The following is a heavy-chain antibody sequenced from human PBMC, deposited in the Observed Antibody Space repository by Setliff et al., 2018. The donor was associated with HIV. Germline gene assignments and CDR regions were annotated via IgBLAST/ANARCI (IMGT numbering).Heavy chain of an antibody. CDR1: GGSISGHY. J-gene: IGHJ4*02. CDR2: IYYSGST. V-gene: IGHV4-59*11. CDR3: ARSGLAAASDY. D-gene: IGHD6-13*01. Sequence: PSETLSLTCIVSGGSISGHYWSWIRQPPGKGLEWIGSIYYSGSTNYNPSLKSRVTISVDTSKTQFSLKLNSVTAADTAVYFCARSGLAAASDYWGQGMLVTVSS.